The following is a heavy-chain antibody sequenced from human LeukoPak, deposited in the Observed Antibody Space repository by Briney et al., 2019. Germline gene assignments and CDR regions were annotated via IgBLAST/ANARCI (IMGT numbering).Heavy chain of an antibody. CDR3: AKDPSGASIVRYFDY. D-gene: IGHD2/OR15-2a*01. CDR1: GFTFSSYA. Sequence: PGGSLRLSCAASGFTFSSYAMHWVRQAPGKGLEWVSVISGSGASTFYADSVKGRFSISRDNSKNTLYLQMNSLRAEDTAVYYCAKDPSGASIVRYFDYWGQGTLVIVSS. J-gene: IGHJ4*02. V-gene: IGHV3-23*01. CDR2: ISGSGAST.